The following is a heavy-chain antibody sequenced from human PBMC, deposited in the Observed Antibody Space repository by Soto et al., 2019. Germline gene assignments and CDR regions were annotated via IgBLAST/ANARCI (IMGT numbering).Heavy chain of an antibody. Sequence: VQLAESGGGVVQPGRSLRLSCVASGFTIRSYGMTWVRQAPGKGLEWVAVISNDGSYDFYADSVKGRFTISRDNSKKTLLLQMNSLKPEDTALYFCVKGRGANCRDPTCYMFDSWGQGERVTVS. CDR2: ISNDGSYD. D-gene: IGHD2-2*01. CDR1: GFTIRSYG. CDR3: VKGRGANCRDPTCYMFDS. V-gene: IGHV3-30*18. J-gene: IGHJ4*02.